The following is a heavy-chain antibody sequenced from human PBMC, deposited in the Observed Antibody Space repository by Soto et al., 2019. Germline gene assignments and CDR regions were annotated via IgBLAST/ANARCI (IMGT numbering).Heavy chain of an antibody. J-gene: IGHJ6*02. CDR2: IYYSGTT. CDR1: NASFSSGTYS. CDR3: ARGHYYYGMDV. Sequence: TLSLTFTVSNASFSSGTYSWSCVRQPPGKGLEWIGYIYYSGTTYYTPSLKSRLTMSMDRANDHFSLNLTSVTAADTAVYFCARGHYYYGMDVWGQGITVTVSS. V-gene: IGHV4-30-2*01.